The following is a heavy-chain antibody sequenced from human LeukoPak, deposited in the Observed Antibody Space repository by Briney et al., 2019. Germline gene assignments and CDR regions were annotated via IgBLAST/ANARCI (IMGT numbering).Heavy chain of an antibody. CDR2: ISYDGSNK. D-gene: IGHD3-3*01. CDR3: ARFFASRTTSSYGMDV. Sequence: GGSLRLSCAASGFTFSSYAMHWVRQAPGKGLEWMAFISYDGSNKYYADSVKGRFTISRDNSKNTLYLQMNSLRAEDTAVYYCARFFASRTTSSYGMDVWGQGTTVTVSS. V-gene: IGHV3-30-3*01. CDR1: GFTFSSYA. J-gene: IGHJ6*02.